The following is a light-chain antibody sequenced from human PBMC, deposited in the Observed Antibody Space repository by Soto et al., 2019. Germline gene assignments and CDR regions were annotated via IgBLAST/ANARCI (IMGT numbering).Light chain of an antibody. V-gene: IGKV3-11*01. Sequence: EIVLTQSPATLSLSPGERATLSCRASQSVSSYLAWYQQKPGQAPRLLIYDASNRATGIPARFSGSGSGTDFTLTISCLEPEDFAVYYGQKRSNGPPIFTFGPGTKVDIK. CDR3: QKRSNGPPIFT. J-gene: IGKJ3*01. CDR2: DAS. CDR1: QSVSSY.